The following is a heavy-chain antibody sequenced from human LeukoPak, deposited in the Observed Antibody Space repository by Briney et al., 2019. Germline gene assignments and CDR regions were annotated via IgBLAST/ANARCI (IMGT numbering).Heavy chain of an antibody. CDR3: ARDSSSSYYPGLYFQH. CDR2: IHHSGST. Sequence: SETLSLTCTVSGDSISSGYYWGWIRQPPGKGLEWIGSIHHSGSTYYNPSLKGRVTMSVDTSKNQFSLKLSSVTAADTAMYYCARDSSSSYYPGLYFQHWGQGTLVTVSS. V-gene: IGHV4-38-2*02. CDR1: GDSISSGYY. J-gene: IGHJ1*01. D-gene: IGHD6-13*01.